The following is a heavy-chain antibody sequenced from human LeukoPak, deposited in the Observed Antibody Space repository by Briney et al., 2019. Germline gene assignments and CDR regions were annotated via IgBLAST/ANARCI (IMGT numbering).Heavy chain of an antibody. CDR3: AGARSPKDPAAIPNADY. V-gene: IGHV1-69*04. J-gene: IGHJ4*02. CDR2: IIPILGIA. CDR1: GGTFSSYA. Sequence: SVKVSCKASGGTFSSYAISWVRQAPGQGLEWMGRIIPILGIANYAQKFQGRVTITADKSTSTDYMELSSLRSEDTAVYYCAGARSPKDPAAIPNADYWGQGTLVTVSS. D-gene: IGHD2-2*01.